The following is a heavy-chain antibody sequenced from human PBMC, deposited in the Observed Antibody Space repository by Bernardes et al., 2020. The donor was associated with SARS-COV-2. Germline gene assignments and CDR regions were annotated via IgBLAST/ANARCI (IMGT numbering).Heavy chain of an antibody. J-gene: IGHJ6*02. CDR3: AKDSGSGSYTLHYYYGMDV. CDR2: ISWNSGSI. D-gene: IGHD3-10*01. V-gene: IGHV3-9*01. Sequence: SCKVSGYTLTELSMHWVRQAPGKGLEWVSGISWNSGSIGYADSVKGRFTIPRDNAKNSLYLQMNSLRAEDTALYYCAKDSGSGSYTLHYYYGMDVWGQGTTVTVSS. CDR1: GYTLTELS.